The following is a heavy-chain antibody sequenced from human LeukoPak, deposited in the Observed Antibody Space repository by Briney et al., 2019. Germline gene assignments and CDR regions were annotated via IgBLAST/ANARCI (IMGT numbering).Heavy chain of an antibody. Sequence: GGSLRLSCAASGFTVSSNYMSWVRQAPGKGLEWVSVIYSGGSTYYADSVKGRFTISRDNSKNTLYLQMNSLRAEDTAVYYCARDRYSSSWYGSAFDIWGQGTMVTVSS. CDR2: IYSGGST. J-gene: IGHJ3*02. V-gene: IGHV3-53*01. CDR3: ARDRYSSSWYGSAFDI. D-gene: IGHD6-13*01. CDR1: GFTVSSNY.